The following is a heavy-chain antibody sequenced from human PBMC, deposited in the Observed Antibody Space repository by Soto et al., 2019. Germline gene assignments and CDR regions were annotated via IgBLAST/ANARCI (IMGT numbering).Heavy chain of an antibody. CDR1: GFTFSSYA. J-gene: IGHJ4*02. CDR2: ISGSGGST. D-gene: IGHD6-6*01. CDR3: AKDLSEDSEFGRPKGGSSSSGTDY. V-gene: IGHV3-23*01. Sequence: GGSLRLSCAASGFTFSSYAMSWVRQAPGKGLEWVSAISGSGGSTYYADSVKGRFTISRDNSKNTLYLQMNSLRAEDTAVYYCAKDLSEDSEFGRPKGGSSSSGTDYWGQGTLVTVSS.